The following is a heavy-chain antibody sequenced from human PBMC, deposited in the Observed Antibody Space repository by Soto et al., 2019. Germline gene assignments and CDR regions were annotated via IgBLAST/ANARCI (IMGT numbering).Heavy chain of an antibody. V-gene: IGHV3-30*03. CDR1: GFTFSSYG. D-gene: IGHD2-15*01. CDR3: AAYCSGGSCWRDY. Sequence: PGGSLSLSCAASGFTFSSYGMHWVRHAPGKGLEWVAVISYDGSNKYYADSVKGRFTISRDNSKNTLYLQMNSLRAEDTAVYYCAAYCSGGSCWRDYWGQGTLVTVSS. CDR2: ISYDGSNK. J-gene: IGHJ4*02.